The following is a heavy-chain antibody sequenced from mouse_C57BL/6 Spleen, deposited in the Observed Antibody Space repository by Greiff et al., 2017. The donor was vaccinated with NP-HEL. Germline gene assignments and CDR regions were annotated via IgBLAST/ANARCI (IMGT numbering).Heavy chain of an antibody. CDR2: ISDGGSYT. CDR3: ARDRPGYWYFDV. V-gene: IGHV5-4*01. J-gene: IGHJ1*03. CDR1: GFTFSSYA. Sequence: EVMLVESGGGLVKPGGSLKLSCAASGFTFSSYAMSWVRQTPEKRLEWVATISDGGSYTYYPDNVKGRFTISRDNAKNNLYLQMSHLKSEDTAMYYCARDRPGYWYFDVWGTGTTVTVSS.